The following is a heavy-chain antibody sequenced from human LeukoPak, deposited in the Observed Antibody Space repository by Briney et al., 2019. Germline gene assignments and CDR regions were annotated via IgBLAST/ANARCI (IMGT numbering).Heavy chain of an antibody. V-gene: IGHV3-53*01. D-gene: IGHD1-26*01. J-gene: IGHJ3*02. CDR2: IYSGGST. CDR3: ARGRYYDAFDI. CDR1: GFTFSSYS. Sequence: GGSLRLSCAASGFTFSSYSMNWVRQAPGKGLEWVSVIYSGGSTYYADSVKGRFTISRDNSKNTLYLQMNSLRAEDTAVYYCARGRYYDAFDIWGQGTMVTVSS.